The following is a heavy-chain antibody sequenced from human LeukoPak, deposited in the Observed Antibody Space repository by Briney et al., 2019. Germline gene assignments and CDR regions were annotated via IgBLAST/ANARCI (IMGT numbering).Heavy chain of an antibody. Sequence: GGSLRLSCAASGFTFSSYAMSWVRQAPGKGLEWVSAISGSGGSTYYADSVKGRFTISRDNSKNTLYLQMNSLRAEGTAVYYCAKDQSVLLWFGELNWGQGTLVTVSS. J-gene: IGHJ4*02. CDR3: AKDQSVLLWFGELN. V-gene: IGHV3-23*01. D-gene: IGHD3-10*01. CDR1: GFTFSSYA. CDR2: ISGSGGST.